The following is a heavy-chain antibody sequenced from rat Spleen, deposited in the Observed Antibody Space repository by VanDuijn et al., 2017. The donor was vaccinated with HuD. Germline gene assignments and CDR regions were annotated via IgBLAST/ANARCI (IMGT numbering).Heavy chain of an antibody. CDR2: INTGSGGT. J-gene: IGHJ3*01. D-gene: IGHD1-6*01. Sequence: QVQLQQSGAELAKPGSSVQISCKASGYTFTSYYVSWIKQTTGQGLEYIGDINTGSGGTKYNEKFKGKATLTVDKSSSTAFMQLSSLTPDDSAVYYCARELWIGSFGYWGQGTLVTVSS. V-gene: IGHV1-43*01. CDR3: ARELWIGSFGY. CDR1: GYTFTSYY.